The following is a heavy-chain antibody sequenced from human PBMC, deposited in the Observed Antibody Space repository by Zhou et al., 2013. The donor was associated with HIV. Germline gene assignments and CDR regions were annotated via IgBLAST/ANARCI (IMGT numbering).Heavy chain of an antibody. CDR2: IIPIFGTV. V-gene: IGHV1-69*12. D-gene: IGHD3-10*01. CDR1: GGTFTSYA. Sequence: QVQLVQSGAEVKKPGSSVNVSCKASGGTFTSYAISWVRQAPGQGLEWMGGIIPIFGTVNYAQNFQGRVTITADESTSTAYMELNSLRSEDTAVYFCASGAFYGVLLRYFQHWGHGTLVTVSS. CDR3: ASGAFYGVLLRYFQH. J-gene: IGHJ1*01.